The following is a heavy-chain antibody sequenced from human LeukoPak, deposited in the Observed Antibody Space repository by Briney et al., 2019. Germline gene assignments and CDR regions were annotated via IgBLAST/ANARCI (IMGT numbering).Heavy chain of an antibody. V-gene: IGHV1-46*01. D-gene: IGHD5-24*01. Sequence: GASVKVSCKASGYTFTHYYMHWVRQAPGQGLEWMGMINPSGGSTSYAQKFQDRITMTRDTSTSTAYMELSSLRSEDTAVYYCARGDGYTNNWFDPWGQGTLVTVSS. CDR1: GYTFTHYY. J-gene: IGHJ5*02. CDR3: ARGDGYTNNWFDP. CDR2: INPSGGST.